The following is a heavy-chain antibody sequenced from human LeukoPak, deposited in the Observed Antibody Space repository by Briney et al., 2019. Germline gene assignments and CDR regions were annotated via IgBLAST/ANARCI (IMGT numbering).Heavy chain of an antibody. V-gene: IGHV3-23*01. Sequence: GGSLRLSCAASGFTFSSHSMSWVRQAPGKGLEWVSAISGSGGSTYYADSVKGRFTISRDNAKSSLYLQMNSLRAEDTAVYYCASYYCSGGSCSLGDGMGVWGQGATVTVSS. CDR1: GFTFSSHS. J-gene: IGHJ6*02. CDR2: ISGSGGST. CDR3: ASYYCSGGSCSLGDGMGV. D-gene: IGHD2-15*01.